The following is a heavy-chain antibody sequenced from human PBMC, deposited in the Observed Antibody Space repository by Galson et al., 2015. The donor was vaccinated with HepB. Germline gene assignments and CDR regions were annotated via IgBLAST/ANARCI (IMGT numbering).Heavy chain of an antibody. CDR2: ISAYNGNT. J-gene: IGHJ4*02. Sequence: VSCKASGYTFTSYGISWVRQAPGQGLEWMGWISAYNGNTNYAQKLQGRVTMTTDTSTSTAYMELRSLRSDDTAVYYCARDARGYCSGGSCYSDYWGQGTLVTVSS. CDR3: ARDARGYCSGGSCYSDY. CDR1: GYTFTSYG. D-gene: IGHD2-15*01. V-gene: IGHV1-18*01.